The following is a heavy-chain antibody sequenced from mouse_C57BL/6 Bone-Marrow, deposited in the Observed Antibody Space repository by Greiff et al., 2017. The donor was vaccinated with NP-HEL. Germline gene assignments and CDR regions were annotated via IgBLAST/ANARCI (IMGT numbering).Heavy chain of an antibody. CDR2: INPSNGGT. V-gene: IGHV1-53*01. Sequence: VQLQQPGTELVKPGASVKLSCKASGYTFTSYWMHWVKQRPGQGLEWIGNINPSNGGTNYNEKFKSKATLTVDKSSSTAYMQLSSLTSEDSAVYYCAGLLLRRYWYFDVWGTGTTVTVSS. J-gene: IGHJ1*03. CDR1: GYTFTSYW. D-gene: IGHD1-1*01. CDR3: AGLLLRRYWYFDV.